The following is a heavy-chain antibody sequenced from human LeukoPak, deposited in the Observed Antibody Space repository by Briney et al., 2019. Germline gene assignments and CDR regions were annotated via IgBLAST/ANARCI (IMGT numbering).Heavy chain of an antibody. CDR1: GGSFSGYY. V-gene: IGHV4-34*01. Sequence: SETQSLTCAVYGGSFSGYYWSWIRQPPGKGLEWIGEINHSGSTNYNPSLKSRVTISVDTSKNQFSLKLSSVTAADTAVYYCARGLFVVVPAVYYYYYYGMDVWGQGTTVTVSS. CDR2: INHSGST. CDR3: ARGLFVVVPAVYYYYYYGMDV. D-gene: IGHD2-2*01. J-gene: IGHJ6*02.